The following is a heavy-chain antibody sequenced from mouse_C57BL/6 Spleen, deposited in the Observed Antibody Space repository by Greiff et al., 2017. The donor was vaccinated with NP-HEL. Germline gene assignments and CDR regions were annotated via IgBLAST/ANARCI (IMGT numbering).Heavy chain of an antibody. J-gene: IGHJ3*01. V-gene: IGHV1-26*01. Sequence: EVQLQQSGPELVKPGASVKISCKASGYTFTDYYMNWVKQSHGKSLEWIGDINPNNGGTSYNQKFKGKATLTVDKSSSTAYMELRSLTSEDSAVYYCAGGGSPFAYWGQGTLVTVSA. CDR3: AGGGSPFAY. CDR2: INPNNGGT. CDR1: GYTFTDYY.